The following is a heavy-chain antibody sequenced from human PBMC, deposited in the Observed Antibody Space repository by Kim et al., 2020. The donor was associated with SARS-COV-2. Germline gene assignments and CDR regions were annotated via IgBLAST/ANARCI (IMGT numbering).Heavy chain of an antibody. CDR1: GGTFSSYA. CDR3: ARALEWLPQPVYYYYGMDV. Sequence: SVKVSCKASGGTFSSYAISWVRQAPGQGLEWMGRIIPILGIANYAQKFQGRVTITADKSTSTAYMELSSLRSEDTAVYYCARALEWLPQPVYYYYGMDVWGQGTTVTVSS. J-gene: IGHJ6*02. D-gene: IGHD3-3*01. CDR2: IIPILGIA. V-gene: IGHV1-69*04.